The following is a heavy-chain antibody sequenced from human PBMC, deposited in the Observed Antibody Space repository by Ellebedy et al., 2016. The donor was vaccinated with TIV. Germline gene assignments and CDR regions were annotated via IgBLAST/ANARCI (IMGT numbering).Heavy chain of an antibody. CDR3: ARYRSIAAGEYDS. CDR2: IYPGDSNI. V-gene: IGHV5-51*01. J-gene: IGHJ4*02. Sequence: GESLKISCKGPGYTLTNSWIGWVRQMPGKGLAWMVNIYPGDSNIRYSPSFQGQVTISADKSISTAYLQWNSLKASDTAMYYCARYRSIAAGEYDSWGQGTLVTVSS. D-gene: IGHD6-13*01. CDR1: GYTLTNSW.